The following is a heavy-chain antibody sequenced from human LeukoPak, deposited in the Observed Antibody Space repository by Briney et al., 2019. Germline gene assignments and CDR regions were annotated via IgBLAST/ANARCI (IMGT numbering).Heavy chain of an antibody. D-gene: IGHD5-18*01. CDR1: GGSFSGYY. Sequence: SETLSLTCAVYGGSFSGYYWSWIRQPPGKGLEWIGEINHSGSTNYNPSLKSRVTISVDTSKNQFSVKLSSVTAADTAVYYCASSVSYGLTIDYWGQGTLVTVSS. V-gene: IGHV4-34*01. J-gene: IGHJ4*02. CDR2: INHSGST. CDR3: ASSVSYGLTIDY.